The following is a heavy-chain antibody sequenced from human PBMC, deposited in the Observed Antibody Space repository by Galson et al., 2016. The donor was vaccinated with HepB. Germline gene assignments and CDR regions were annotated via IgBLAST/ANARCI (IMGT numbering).Heavy chain of an antibody. CDR3: AGLDPNEALEWKQQNY. Sequence: KVSCKASGYTFTHYGFSWVRQAPGQGLEWMGWISAYNGKTSFAQKFQGRVTLTTDSSTTTAYMELTSLRSDDTAINYCAGLDPNEALEWKQQNYWGQGTLVTVSS. V-gene: IGHV1-18*01. CDR1: GYTFTHYG. CDR2: ISAYNGKT. D-gene: IGHD1-26*01. J-gene: IGHJ4*02.